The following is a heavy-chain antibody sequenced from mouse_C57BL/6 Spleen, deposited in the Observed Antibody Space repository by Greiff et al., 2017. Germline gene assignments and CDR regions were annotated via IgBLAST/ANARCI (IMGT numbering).Heavy chain of an antibody. CDR3: ARYRDLYYAMDY. CDR2: IRNKANGYTT. V-gene: IGHV7-3*01. J-gene: IGHJ4*01. Sequence: EVMLVESGGGLVQPGGSLSLSCAASGFTFTDYYMSWVRQPPGKALEWLGFIRNKANGYTTAYSASVKGRFTISRDNSQSILYLQMNALRAEDSATYYCARYRDLYYAMDYWGQGTSVTVSS. CDR1: GFTFTDYY. D-gene: IGHD3-3*01.